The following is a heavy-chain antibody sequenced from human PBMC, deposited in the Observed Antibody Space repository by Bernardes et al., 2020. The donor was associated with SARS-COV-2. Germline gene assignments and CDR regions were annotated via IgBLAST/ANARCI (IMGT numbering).Heavy chain of an antibody. CDR1: DFTFSSYW. D-gene: IGHD3-3*01. CDR2: IKQDGSEK. CDR3: ARENYDFWSAYHGSTRGWYVDL. Sequence: GGSLRLSCAASDFTFSSYWMSWVRQAPGKGLEWVANIKQDGSEKNYVDSVKGRFTISRDNAKNSLSLQINSPRAEDTAVYYCARENYDFWSAYHGSTRGWYVDLWGHGTLVTVSS. V-gene: IGHV3-7*04. J-gene: IGHJ2*01.